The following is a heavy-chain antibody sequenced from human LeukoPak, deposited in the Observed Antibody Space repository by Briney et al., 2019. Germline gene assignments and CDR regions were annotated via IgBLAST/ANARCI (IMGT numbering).Heavy chain of an antibody. CDR1: GYTFTVYY. Sequence: ASVKVSCKASGYTFTVYYMHCVRQAPGQGLEWMGWINPNSGGTNYAQKFQGRVTMTRDTSISTAYMELSGLRSDDTAVYYCARVAQAAAGSYYYYYGMDVWGQGTTVTVSS. J-gene: IGHJ6*02. V-gene: IGHV1-2*02. CDR3: ARVAQAAAGSYYYYYGMDV. D-gene: IGHD6-13*01. CDR2: INPNSGGT.